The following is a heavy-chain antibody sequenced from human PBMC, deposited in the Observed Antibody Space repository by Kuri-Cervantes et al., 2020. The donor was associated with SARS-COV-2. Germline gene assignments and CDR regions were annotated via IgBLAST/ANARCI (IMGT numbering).Heavy chain of an antibody. J-gene: IGHJ4*02. Sequence: GESLKISCVASGFTFSGSAMHWVRQAPGKGLEWVAVISYDGSNKYYADSVKGRFTISRDNSKNTPYLQMNSLRAEDTAVYYCARPSGSRYGDYFDYWGQGTLVTVSS. V-gene: IGHV3-30-3*01. CDR3: ARPSGSRYGDYFDY. D-gene: IGHD4-17*01. CDR1: GFTFSGSA. CDR2: ISYDGSNK.